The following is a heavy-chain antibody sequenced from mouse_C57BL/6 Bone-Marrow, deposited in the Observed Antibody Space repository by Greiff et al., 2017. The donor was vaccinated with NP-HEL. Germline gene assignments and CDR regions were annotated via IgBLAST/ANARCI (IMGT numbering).Heavy chain of an antibody. D-gene: IGHD2-4*01. CDR1: GFTFTDYY. Sequence: EVKVVESGGGLVQPGGSLSLSCAASGFTFTDYYMSWVRQPPGKAPEWLGFIRNKANGYTTEYSASVKGRFTISSDNSQSILYLQMNALRAEDSATYYCARSIYYDYADDPFYAMDYWGQGTSVTVSS. CDR2: IRNKANGYTT. V-gene: IGHV7-3*01. J-gene: IGHJ4*01. CDR3: ARSIYYDYADDPFYAMDY.